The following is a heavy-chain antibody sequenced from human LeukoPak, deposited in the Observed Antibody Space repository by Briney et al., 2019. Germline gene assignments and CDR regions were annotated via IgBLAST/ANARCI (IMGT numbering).Heavy chain of an antibody. CDR2: IFHSGST. CDR3: ASSEATTTPPPYGMDV. Sequence: SETLSLTCTVSGGSLSSGGYFWNWFRQHPGKGLEWIGYIFHSGSTFYNPSLKSRVTISVDTSQNQFSPRLSSVTAADTAVYYCASSEATTTPPPYGMDVWGQGTTVTVSS. D-gene: IGHD5-12*01. J-gene: IGHJ6*02. CDR1: GGSLSSGGYF. V-gene: IGHV4-31*03.